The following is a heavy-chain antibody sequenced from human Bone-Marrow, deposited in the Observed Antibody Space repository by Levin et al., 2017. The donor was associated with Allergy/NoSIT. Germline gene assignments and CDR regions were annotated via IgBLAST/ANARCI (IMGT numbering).Heavy chain of an antibody. CDR2: IKRKPDGETT. CDR3: TTAPIYGA. CDR1: GWAFSNSW. V-gene: IGHV3-15*01. J-gene: IGHJ4*02. Sequence: GESLKISCVASGWAFSNSWMSWVRQAPGKGLEWVGLIKRKPDGETTDYAAAVDGRFTISRDDSKSTLYLHMTSLKTEDTAVYYCTTAPIYGAWGQGTLVPVSS. D-gene: IGHD4/OR15-4a*01.